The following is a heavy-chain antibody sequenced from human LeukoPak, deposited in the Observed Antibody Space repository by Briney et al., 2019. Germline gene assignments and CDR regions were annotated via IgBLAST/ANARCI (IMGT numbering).Heavy chain of an antibody. CDR3: ARDSLMVRGVYYYYMDV. CDR1: GGTFSSYA. J-gene: IGHJ6*03. V-gene: IGHV1-69*13. D-gene: IGHD3-10*01. Sequence: GASVKVSCKASGGTFSSYAISWVRQAPGQGLEWMGGIIPIFGTANYAQKFQGRVTITADESTSTAYMELSSLRSEDTAVYYWARDSLMVRGVYYYYMDVWGKGTTVTISS. CDR2: IIPIFGTA.